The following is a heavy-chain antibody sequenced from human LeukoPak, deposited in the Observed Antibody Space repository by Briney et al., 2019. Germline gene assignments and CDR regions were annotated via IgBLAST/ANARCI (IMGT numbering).Heavy chain of an antibody. J-gene: IGHJ4*02. CDR2: ISSSSSYI. Sequence: GGSLRLSCAASGFTFSSYSMNWVRQAPGKGLEWVSSISSSSSYIYYADSVKGRFTISRDNAKNSLYLQMNSLRAEDTAVYYCARDGYGSGSYYNEIFDYWGQGTLATVSS. D-gene: IGHD3-10*01. CDR1: GFTFSSYS. CDR3: ARDGYGSGSYYNEIFDY. V-gene: IGHV3-21*01.